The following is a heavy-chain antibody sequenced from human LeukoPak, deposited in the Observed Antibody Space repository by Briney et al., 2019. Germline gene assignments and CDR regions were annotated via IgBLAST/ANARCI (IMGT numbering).Heavy chain of an antibody. D-gene: IGHD6-13*01. V-gene: IGHV4-34*01. J-gene: IGHJ4*02. CDR1: AASFSGYY. CDR2: NMHSGST. Sequence: PSQTLSPTCAVYAASFSGYYWCWIRQSTTKSLSIIGDNMHSGSTNYNPSLKSRGTISVDTTKNQCSLKLSSVTAADTAVYYCARGQRKTRYSSSWYTTYWGQGTLVTVSP. CDR3: ARGQRKTRYSSSWYTTY.